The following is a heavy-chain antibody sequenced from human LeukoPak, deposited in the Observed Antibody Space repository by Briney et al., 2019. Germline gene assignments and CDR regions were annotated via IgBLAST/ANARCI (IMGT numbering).Heavy chain of an antibody. Sequence: ASVKVSCKASGGTFSSYAISWVRQAPGQGLEWMGRIIPILGIANYAQKFQGRVTITADKSTSTAYMELSSLRSDDTAVYYCASQGQWLAPETYYYYYGMDVWGQGTTVTVSS. CDR1: GGTFSSYA. J-gene: IGHJ6*02. V-gene: IGHV1-69*04. CDR3: ASQGQWLAPETYYYYYGMDV. CDR2: IIPILGIA. D-gene: IGHD6-19*01.